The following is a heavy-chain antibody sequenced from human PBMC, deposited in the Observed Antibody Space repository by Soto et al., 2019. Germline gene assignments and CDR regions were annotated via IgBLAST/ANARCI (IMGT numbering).Heavy chain of an antibody. CDR1: GFTFSSYG. Sequence: GGSLRLSCAASGFTFSSYGMHWVRQAPGKGLEWVAVISYDGSNKYYADSVKGRFTISRDNSKNQLYLQMNSLRAEDTAVYYCAKSDHCSSTSCYGYYYYYYMDVWGKGTTVTVSS. J-gene: IGHJ6*03. CDR3: AKSDHCSSTSCYGYYYYYYMDV. V-gene: IGHV3-30*18. D-gene: IGHD2-2*01. CDR2: ISYDGSNK.